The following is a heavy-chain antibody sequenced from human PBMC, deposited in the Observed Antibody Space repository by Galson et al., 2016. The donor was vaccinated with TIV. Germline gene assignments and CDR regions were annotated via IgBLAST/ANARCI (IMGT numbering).Heavy chain of an antibody. V-gene: IGHV3-33*01. CDR2: IGYDGITK. D-gene: IGHD3-22*01. Sequence: SLRLSCAVSGFSLNDYGTHWVRQAPGKGLEWVAVIGYDGITKYYAESVKGRFTISRDNSKKTVYLQVNSLGAEDTAVYYCARGRDYYDTSVYYLFDYWGQGTLVTVSS. J-gene: IGHJ4*02. CDR1: GFSLNDYG. CDR3: ARGRDYYDTSVYYLFDY.